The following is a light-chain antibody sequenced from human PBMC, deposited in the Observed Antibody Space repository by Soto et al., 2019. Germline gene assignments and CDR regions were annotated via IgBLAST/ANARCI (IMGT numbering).Light chain of an antibody. CDR1: QSVSSY. CDR2: DAS. Sequence: EIVLTQSPATLSLSPGERATLSCSASQSVSSYLAWYQQKPGQAPRLLIYDASNRATGIPARFSGSGSGTDFTLTISSLAPECFEVYYCQQRSTSLTFGQGTRLEIK. J-gene: IGKJ5*01. CDR3: QQRSTSLT. V-gene: IGKV3-11*01.